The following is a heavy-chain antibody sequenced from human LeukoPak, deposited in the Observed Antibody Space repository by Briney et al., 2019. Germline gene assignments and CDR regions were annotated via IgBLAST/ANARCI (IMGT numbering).Heavy chain of an antibody. Sequence: GGSLRLSCAASGFTFSSYSMNWVRQAPGKGLEWVSSISSSSSYIYYADSVKGRFTISRDNAKNSLYLQMNSLRAEDTAVYYCARAAPSPGYFQHWGQGTLVTVSS. CDR1: GFTFSSYS. J-gene: IGHJ1*01. CDR2: ISSSSSYI. CDR3: ARAAPSPGYFQH. V-gene: IGHV3-21*03.